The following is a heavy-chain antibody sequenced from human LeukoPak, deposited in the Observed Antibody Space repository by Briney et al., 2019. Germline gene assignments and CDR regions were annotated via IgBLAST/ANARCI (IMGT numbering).Heavy chain of an antibody. CDR2: IYYSGST. Sequence: SETLSLTCTVSGGSISSGGYYWSWIRQHPGKGLEWIGYIYYSGSTYYNPSLQSRVTISVDTSKNQFSLKLSSVTAADTAVYYCARSFSTSCYSPGFWGQGTLVTVSS. CDR3: ARSFSTSCYSPGF. J-gene: IGHJ4*02. V-gene: IGHV4-31*03. D-gene: IGHD2-2*01. CDR1: GGSISSGGYY.